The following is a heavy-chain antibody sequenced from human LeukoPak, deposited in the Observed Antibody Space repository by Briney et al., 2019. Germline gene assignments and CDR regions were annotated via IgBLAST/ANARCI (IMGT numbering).Heavy chain of an antibody. V-gene: IGHV4-34*01. J-gene: IGHJ6*02. CDR1: GGSFSGYY. D-gene: IGHD2-2*03. Sequence: SETLSLTCAVYGGSFSGYYWSWIRQPPGKGLEWIGEINHSGSTNYNPSLKSRVTISVDTSKNQFSLKLSSVTAADTAVYYCAKRRGYCSSTSCSNYGMDVWGRGTTVTVSS. CDR3: AKRRGYCSSTSCSNYGMDV. CDR2: INHSGST.